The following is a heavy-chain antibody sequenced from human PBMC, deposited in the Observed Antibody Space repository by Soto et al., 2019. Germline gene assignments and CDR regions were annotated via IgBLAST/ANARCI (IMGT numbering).Heavy chain of an antibody. CDR3: ARDLIGDPGY. D-gene: IGHD3-16*01. CDR1: GYTFTIFG. Sequence: QVQLVQSGSEVKKPGASVKVSCKASGYTFTIFGISGVRQAPGQGLEWMGWISAYHGNTNYAQKLQGRVTMTTDTSTRTAYMELRSLRSDDTGVYYCARDLIGDPGYWGQGTLVTVSS. CDR2: ISAYHGNT. V-gene: IGHV1-18*01. J-gene: IGHJ4*02.